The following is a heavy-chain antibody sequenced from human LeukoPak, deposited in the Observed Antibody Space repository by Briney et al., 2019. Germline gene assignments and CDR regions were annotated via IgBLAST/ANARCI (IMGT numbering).Heavy chain of an antibody. D-gene: IGHD3-22*01. CDR3: AREGYYYDSSGYLGASDY. CDR2: INPSGGST. V-gene: IGHV1-46*01. Sequence: ASVKVSCKASGYTFTSYYMHWVRQAPGQGLEWMGIINPSGGSTSYAQKFQGRVTVTRDMSTSTVYMELSSLRSEDTAVYYCAREGYYYDSSGYLGASDYWGQGTLVTVSS. J-gene: IGHJ4*02. CDR1: GYTFTSYY.